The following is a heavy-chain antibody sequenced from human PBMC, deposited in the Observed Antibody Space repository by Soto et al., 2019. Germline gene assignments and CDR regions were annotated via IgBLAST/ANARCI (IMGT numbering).Heavy chain of an antibody. CDR3: ARESRVSAAAEDS. D-gene: IGHD6-13*01. CDR1: GFTFSSYW. J-gene: IGHJ4*02. CDR2: INGDGSST. Sequence: PGGSLSLSCTVSGFTFSSYWMHWVRQAPGKGLVWVSRINGDGSSTIYADSVKGRFTISRDNAENTLYLQMNSLRAEDTAVYYCARESRVSAAAEDSWGQGTLVTVSS. V-gene: IGHV3-74*01.